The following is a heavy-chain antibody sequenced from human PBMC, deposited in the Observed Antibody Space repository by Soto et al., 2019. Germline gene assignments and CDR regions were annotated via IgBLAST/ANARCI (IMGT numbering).Heavy chain of an antibody. J-gene: IGHJ4*02. CDR1: GFTFSSYW. V-gene: IGHV3-74*01. CDR2: INSDGSST. D-gene: IGHD3-16*01. CDR3: ARDGPGEYFDY. Sequence: PVGSLRLSCAASGFTFSSYWMHWVRQAPGKGLVWVSRINSDGSSTSYADSVKGRFTISRDNAKNTLYLQMNSLRAEDTAVYYCARDGPGEYFDYWRQGTLVTVSS.